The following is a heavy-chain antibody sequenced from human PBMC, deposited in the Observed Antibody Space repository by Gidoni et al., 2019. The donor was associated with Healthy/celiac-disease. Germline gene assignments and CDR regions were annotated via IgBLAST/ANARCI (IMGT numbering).Heavy chain of an antibody. CDR2: INHSGST. J-gene: IGHJ4*02. D-gene: IGHD5-18*01. CDR1: GGSFSGYY. Sequence: QVQLQQWGAGLLRPSETLSRTCAVYGGSFSGYYGSWIRQPPGKGLEWIGEINHSGSTNYNPSLKSRVTISVDTSKNQFSLKLSSVTAADTAVYYCARGEIQLWLRAPFDYWGQGTLVTVSS. CDR3: ARGEIQLWLRAPFDY. V-gene: IGHV4-34*01.